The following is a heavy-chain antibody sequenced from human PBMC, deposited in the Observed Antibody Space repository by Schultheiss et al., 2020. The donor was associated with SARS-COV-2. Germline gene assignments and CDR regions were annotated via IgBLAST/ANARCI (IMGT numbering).Heavy chain of an antibody. D-gene: IGHD5-24*01. CDR1: GFTFSTYW. Sequence: GGSLRLSCAASGFTFSTYWMHWVRQAPGKGLVWVSRVNSDGSTTTYADSVKGRFTMSRDNAKNTLYLQMNSLRAEDTAVYYCAREGEMATRGLDYWGQGTLVTVSS. CDR2: VNSDGSTT. CDR3: AREGEMATRGLDY. V-gene: IGHV3-74*01. J-gene: IGHJ4*02.